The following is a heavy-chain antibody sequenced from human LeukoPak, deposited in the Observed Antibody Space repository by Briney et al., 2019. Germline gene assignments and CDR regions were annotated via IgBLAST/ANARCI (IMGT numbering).Heavy chain of an antibody. Sequence: SETLSLTCTVSGGSISSYYWSWIRQPPGKGLEWIGYIYYSGSTNYNPSLKSRVTISADTSKNQFSLKLSSVTAADTAVYYCARGNYYDSKWYFDLWGRGTLVTVSS. J-gene: IGHJ2*01. CDR2: IYYSGST. D-gene: IGHD3-22*01. CDR1: GGSISSYY. CDR3: ARGNYYDSKWYFDL. V-gene: IGHV4-59*01.